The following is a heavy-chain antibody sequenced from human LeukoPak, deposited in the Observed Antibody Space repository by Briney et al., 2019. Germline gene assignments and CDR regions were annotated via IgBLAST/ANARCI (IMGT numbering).Heavy chain of an antibody. Sequence: SETLSLTCTVSGYSISSGYYWGWIRQPPGKGLEWIGEINHSGSTNYNPSLKSRVTISVDTSKNQFSLKLSSVTAADTAVYYCARRYGYSSGWYPINWFDPWGQGTLVTVSS. CDR1: GYSISSGYY. CDR2: INHSGST. D-gene: IGHD6-19*01. J-gene: IGHJ5*02. V-gene: IGHV4-38-2*02. CDR3: ARRYGYSSGWYPINWFDP.